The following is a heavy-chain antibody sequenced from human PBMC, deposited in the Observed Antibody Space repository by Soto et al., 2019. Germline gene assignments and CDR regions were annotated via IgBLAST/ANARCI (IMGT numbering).Heavy chain of an antibody. J-gene: IGHJ4*02. Sequence: LRLSCEASGFTFSKFDMHWVRQPTGKGLEWVSTTGISGDTYYAVSVKGRFTISRDNAKNSLSLQMNSLRAGDTALYFCARGQEVGAHFFDSWGQGTQVTVSS. CDR1: GFTFSKFD. CDR3: ARGQEVGAHFFDS. CDR2: TGISGDT. V-gene: IGHV3-13*04. D-gene: IGHD2-15*01.